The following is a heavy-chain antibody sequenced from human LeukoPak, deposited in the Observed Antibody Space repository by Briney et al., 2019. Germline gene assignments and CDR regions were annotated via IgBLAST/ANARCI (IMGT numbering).Heavy chain of an antibody. D-gene: IGHD1-26*01. V-gene: IGHV3-23*01. Sequence: GGSLRLSCAASGFTFSSYAMSWVRQAPGKGLEWVSAISGSGGSTYYADSVKGRFTISRDNSKNTLYLQMNSLRAEDTAVYYCASRGVIVGATGGFDYWGQGTPVTISS. CDR1: GFTFSSYA. J-gene: IGHJ4*02. CDR3: ASRGVIVGATGGFDY. CDR2: ISGSGGST.